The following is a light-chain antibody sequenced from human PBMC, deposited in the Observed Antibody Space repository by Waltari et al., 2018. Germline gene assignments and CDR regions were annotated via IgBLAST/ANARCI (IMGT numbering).Light chain of an antibody. CDR2: VAS. V-gene: IGKV1-9*01. Sequence: DIQLTQSPSFLSASVGDRVTVTCRASQDINTFLAWYQQKPGEAPKLLLYVASTLQSGVPSRFSGSGSGTEFTLTISSLQPEDFATYYCQHLKSFPQTFGQGTRVEVK. CDR3: QHLKSFPQT. J-gene: IGKJ1*01. CDR1: QDINTF.